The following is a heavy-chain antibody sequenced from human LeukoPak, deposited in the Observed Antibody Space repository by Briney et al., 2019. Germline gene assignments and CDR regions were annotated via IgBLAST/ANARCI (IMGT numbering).Heavy chain of an antibody. CDR3: ARYGRYRAFDI. D-gene: IGHD1-26*01. CDR2: INSDGSTT. CDR1: GFTSSAYW. Sequence: QPGGSLRLSCAASGFTSSAYWMHWVRQAPGKGLVWVSRINSDGSTTNYADSVKGRFTISRDNAKNTLYLQMNSLRAEDTAVYFCARYGRYRAFDIWGQGTMVTVSS. V-gene: IGHV3-74*01. J-gene: IGHJ3*02.